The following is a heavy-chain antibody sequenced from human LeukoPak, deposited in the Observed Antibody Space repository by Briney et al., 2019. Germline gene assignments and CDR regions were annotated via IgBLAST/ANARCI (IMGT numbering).Heavy chain of an antibody. Sequence: QPGGSLRLSCTASGFTFSSYAMSWARQAPGKGLEWVSSISGSGGSTYYADAVKGRFTISRDNSKNTLYLQMNSLRAEDTAVYYCARDRGTVTTFFDYWGQGTLVTVSS. V-gene: IGHV3-23*01. CDR1: GFTFSSYA. J-gene: IGHJ4*02. CDR3: ARDRGTVTTFFDY. D-gene: IGHD4-11*01. CDR2: ISGSGGST.